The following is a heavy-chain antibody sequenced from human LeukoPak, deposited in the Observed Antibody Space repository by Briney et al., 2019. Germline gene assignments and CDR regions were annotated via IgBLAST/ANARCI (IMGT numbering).Heavy chain of an antibody. CDR1: GYTFTSYD. D-gene: IGHD5-18*01. J-gene: IGHJ4*02. V-gene: IGHV1-46*01. CDR2: INPSGGST. Sequence: ASVKVSCKASGYTFTSYDISWVRQAPGQGLEWMGIINPSGGSTSYAQKFQGRVTMTRDTSTSTVYMELSSLRSEDTAVYYCAREIGPIQLHLWGSAFDSWGQGTLVTVSS. CDR3: AREIGPIQLHLWGSAFDS.